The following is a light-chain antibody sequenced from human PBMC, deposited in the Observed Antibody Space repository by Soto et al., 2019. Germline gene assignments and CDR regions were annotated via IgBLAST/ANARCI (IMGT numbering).Light chain of an antibody. V-gene: IGKV1-5*01. CDR2: DAS. CDR3: QQYTAFPYT. Sequence: DIQMTQSPSTLSASVGDRVTITCRARQSVSNWLAWYQQRPGKAPNLLIYDASRLQSGVPSRFSGSGSGTEFTLTISGLRPDDFATYYCQQYTAFPYTFGQGTKLEIK. J-gene: IGKJ2*01. CDR1: QSVSNW.